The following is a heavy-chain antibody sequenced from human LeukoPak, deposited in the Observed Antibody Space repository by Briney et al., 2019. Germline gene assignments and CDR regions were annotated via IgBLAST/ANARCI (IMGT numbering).Heavy chain of an antibody. V-gene: IGHV4-4*09. CDR2: IYTSGST. CDR1: GGSISSYY. CDR3: ARGGYSGYEPRPFDY. D-gene: IGHD5-12*01. J-gene: IGHJ4*02. Sequence: PSETLSLTCTVSGGSISSYYWSWIRQPPGKGLKWIGYIYTSGSTNYNPSLKSRVTISVDTSKNQFSLKLSSVTAADTAVYYCARGGYSGYEPRPFDYWGPGTLVTVSS.